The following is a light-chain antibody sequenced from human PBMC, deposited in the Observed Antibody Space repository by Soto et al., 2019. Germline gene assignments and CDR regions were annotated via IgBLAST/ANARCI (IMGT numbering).Light chain of an antibody. V-gene: IGKV3-15*01. CDR2: GAS. CDR3: QQYNNWLPWT. Sequence: EIVMTQSPVTLSVSPGERATLSCRASQSGSSNLAWYQQRPGQAPRLLIYGASTRATGIPARFSGSGSGTEFTLTISSLQSEDFAVYYCQQYNNWLPWTFGQGTKVEIK. CDR1: QSGSSN. J-gene: IGKJ1*01.